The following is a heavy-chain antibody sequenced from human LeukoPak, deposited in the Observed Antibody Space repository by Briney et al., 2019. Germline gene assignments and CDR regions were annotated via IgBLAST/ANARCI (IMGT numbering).Heavy chain of an antibody. CDR3: VSSCGWYIDNWFDP. D-gene: IGHD6-19*01. CDR1: GYSISSGYY. Sequence: SETLSLTCTVSGYSISSGYYWGWIRQPPGKGLEWIGSIYHSGSTYYNPSLKSRVTISVDTSKNQFSLKLSSVTAADTAAYYCVSSCGWYIDNWFDPWAQGTLVTVSS. V-gene: IGHV4-38-2*02. CDR2: IYHSGST. J-gene: IGHJ5*02.